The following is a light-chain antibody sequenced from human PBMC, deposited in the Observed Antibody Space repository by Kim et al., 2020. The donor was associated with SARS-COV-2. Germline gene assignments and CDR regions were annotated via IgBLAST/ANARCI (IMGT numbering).Light chain of an antibody. V-gene: IGKV3-20*01. Sequence: LSPAERATLSCRASQSVSNYYLAWYQHKPGQAPRLLIYGASSRATGIPDRFSGSGSGTDFTLTISRLEPEDFAVYYCQQYGSSPYTFGQGTKLEIK. CDR2: GAS. CDR3: QQYGSSPYT. J-gene: IGKJ2*01. CDR1: QSVSNYY.